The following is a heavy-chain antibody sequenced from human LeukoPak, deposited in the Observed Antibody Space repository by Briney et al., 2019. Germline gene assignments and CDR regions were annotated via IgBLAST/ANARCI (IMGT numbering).Heavy chain of an antibody. CDR2: IEGDGSRT. V-gene: IGHV3-74*01. J-gene: IGHJ4*02. CDR3: ARATSGTSYEY. D-gene: IGHD3-10*01. CDR1: GFTFRNYW. Sequence: GGSLRLSCAASGFTFRNYWMHWVRQAPGKGLVWVSSIEGDGSRTNYADSAKGRFTISRDNAENTLYLQMNSLRGEDTAVYFCARATSGTSYEYWGQGTLVTVSS.